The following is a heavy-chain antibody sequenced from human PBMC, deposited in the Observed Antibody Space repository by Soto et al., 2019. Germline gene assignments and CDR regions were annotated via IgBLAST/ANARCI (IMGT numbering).Heavy chain of an antibody. CDR2: ISGSGGST. D-gene: IGHD2-21*01. CDR1: GFTFSSYA. J-gene: IGHJ1*01. Sequence: GGSLRLSCAASGFTFSSYAMSWVRQAPGKGLEWVSAISGSGGSTYYADSVKGRFTISRDNSKNTLYLQMNSLRAEDTAVYYWAKDGPWCGGDCYAEYFQHWGQGTLVTVYS. V-gene: IGHV3-23*01. CDR3: AKDGPWCGGDCYAEYFQH.